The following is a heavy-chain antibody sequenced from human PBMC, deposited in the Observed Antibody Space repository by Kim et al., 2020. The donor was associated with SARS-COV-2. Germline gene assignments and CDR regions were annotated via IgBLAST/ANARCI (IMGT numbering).Heavy chain of an antibody. J-gene: IGHJ5*02. D-gene: IGHD1-7*01. V-gene: IGHV1-8*01. CDR3: ARSSGTTGGNWFDP. Sequence: AQNCQGRVTMPRNTSISTAYMELSSLRSEDTAVYYCARSSGTTGGNWFDPWGQGTLVTVSS.